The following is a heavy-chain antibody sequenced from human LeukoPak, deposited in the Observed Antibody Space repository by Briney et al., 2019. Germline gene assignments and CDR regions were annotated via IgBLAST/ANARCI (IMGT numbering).Heavy chain of an antibody. D-gene: IGHD4-23*01. CDR3: AGIYGGNSAQDY. J-gene: IGHJ4*02. CDR2: ISYDGSNT. CDR1: GFTFSNYG. V-gene: IGHV3-30*03. Sequence: PGGSLRLSCAASGFTFSNYGMHWVRQAPGKGLEWVAVISYDGSNTFYADSVKGRFTISRDNSKNTLYLQMNSLRAEDTAVYYCAGIYGGNSAQDYWGQGTLVTVSS.